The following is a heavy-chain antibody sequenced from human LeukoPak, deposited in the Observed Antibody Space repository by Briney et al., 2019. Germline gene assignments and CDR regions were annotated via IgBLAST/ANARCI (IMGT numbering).Heavy chain of an antibody. CDR1: GFTFSNYA. D-gene: IGHD1-26*01. CDR2: ISGSAGYT. J-gene: IGHJ4*02. CDR3: AKELLYSGSYYSFDY. V-gene: IGHV3-23*01. Sequence: GGSLRLSCAASGFTFSNYAMSWVRQAPGQGLEWVSAISGSAGYTYYADSVKGRFSISRDNSKNTLYLQLNSLRAEDTAVHYCAKELLYSGSYYSFDYWGRGTLVTVSS.